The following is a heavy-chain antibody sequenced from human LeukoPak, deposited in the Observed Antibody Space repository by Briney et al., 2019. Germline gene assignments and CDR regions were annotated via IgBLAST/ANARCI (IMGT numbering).Heavy chain of an antibody. CDR3: AKYPPRSGGLHFDY. Sequence: GGSLRLSCAASGFTFSGYGMHWVRQAPGKGLEWVSAISGSGGSTNYADSVKGRFTISRDNSKNTLYLQMNSLRAEDTAVYYCAKYPPRSGGLHFDYWGQGTLVTVSS. CDR2: ISGSGGST. D-gene: IGHD1-26*01. CDR1: GFTFSGYG. J-gene: IGHJ4*02. V-gene: IGHV3-23*01.